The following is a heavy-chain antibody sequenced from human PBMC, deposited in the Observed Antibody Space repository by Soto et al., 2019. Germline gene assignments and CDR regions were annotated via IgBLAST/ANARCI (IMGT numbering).Heavy chain of an antibody. CDR3: AREDMSGTYYFDY. CDR1: GASVSSETHF. V-gene: IGHV4-61*01. CDR2: VYRSGTT. D-gene: IGHD1-26*01. J-gene: IGHJ4*02. Sequence: PSETLSLTCRVSGASVSSETHFWTWIRQPPGKGLEWIGYVYRSGTTNSNPALKSRVTVSVDKSKNQFSLRLNSVTAADTAVYYCAREDMSGTYYFDYWGPGTQVTVS.